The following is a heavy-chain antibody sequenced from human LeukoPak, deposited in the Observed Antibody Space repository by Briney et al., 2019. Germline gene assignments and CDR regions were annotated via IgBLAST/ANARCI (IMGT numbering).Heavy chain of an antibody. V-gene: IGHV3-48*01. D-gene: IGHD3-10*01. CDR3: ARNAWKSSDSGRGRMDV. Sequence: GGPLRLSCAASGFILSHYSVTWVRQASGKGREWVSYIGVTGSPTYYADSVKARFTISRDDAKESLYLQMNSLRAEDTAVYYCARNAWKSSDSGRGRMDVWGQGTSVTVSS. CDR2: IGVTGSPT. CDR1: GFILSHYS. J-gene: IGHJ6*02.